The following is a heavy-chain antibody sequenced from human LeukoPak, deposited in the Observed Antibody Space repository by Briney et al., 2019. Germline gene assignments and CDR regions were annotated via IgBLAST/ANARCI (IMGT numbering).Heavy chain of an antibody. D-gene: IGHD2-15*01. CDR1: GFTFSSYA. CDR3: AKAPVTTCSGAYCYPFDY. V-gene: IGHV3-23*01. CDR2: ISGSDGST. J-gene: IGHJ4*02. Sequence: AGGSLRLSCAASGFTFSSYAMSWVRQAPGKGLEWVSGISGSDGSTNYADSVKGRFTISRENSKNTLYPQMNSLRAEDTAVYYCAKAPVTTCSGAYCYPFDYWGQGTLVTVSS.